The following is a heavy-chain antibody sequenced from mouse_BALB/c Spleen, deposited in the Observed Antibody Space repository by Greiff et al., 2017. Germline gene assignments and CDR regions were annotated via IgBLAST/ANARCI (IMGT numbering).Heavy chain of an antibody. CDR2: IYPGSGST. D-gene: IGHD2-9*01. CDR3: TRSSYGSWFAY. Sequence: LQQPGSELVRPGASVKLSCKASGYTFTSYWMHWVKQRPGQGLEWIGNIYPGSGSTNYDEKFKSKATLTVDTSSSTAYMQLSSLTSEDSAVYYCTRSSYGSWFAYWGQGTLVTVSA. J-gene: IGHJ3*01. CDR1: GYTFTSYW. V-gene: IGHV1S22*01.